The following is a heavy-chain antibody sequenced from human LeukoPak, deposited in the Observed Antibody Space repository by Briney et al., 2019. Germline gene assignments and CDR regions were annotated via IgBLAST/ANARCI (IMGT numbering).Heavy chain of an antibody. CDR3: ARHSSLAHFDH. V-gene: IGHV4-59*01. J-gene: IGHJ4*02. Sequence: PSETLSLTCTVSGDSISSYYCSWIRQPPGKGLEWIGYIYYSGTTNYNPSLKSRVTIAVDTSKNQFSLKLSSVTAADTAVYYCARHSSLAHFDHWGQGSLVNVSS. CDR1: GDSISSYY. CDR2: IYYSGTT.